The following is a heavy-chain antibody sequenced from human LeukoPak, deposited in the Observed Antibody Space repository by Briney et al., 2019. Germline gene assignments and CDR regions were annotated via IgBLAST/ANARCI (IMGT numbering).Heavy chain of an antibody. CDR3: ARGRYYDFWSGYFGWFDP. CDR1: GGSISSHY. J-gene: IGHJ5*02. V-gene: IGHV4-59*11. Sequence: SETLSLTCTVSGGSISSHYWSWIRQPPGKGLEWIGYIYYSGSTNYNPSLKNRVTISVDTSKNQFSLKLSSVTAADTAVYYCARGRYYDFWSGYFGWFDPWGQGTLVTVSS. CDR2: IYYSGST. D-gene: IGHD3-3*01.